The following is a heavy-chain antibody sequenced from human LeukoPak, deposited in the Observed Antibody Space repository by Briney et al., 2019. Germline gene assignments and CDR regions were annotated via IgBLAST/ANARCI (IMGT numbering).Heavy chain of an antibody. V-gene: IGHV3-15*01. J-gene: IGHJ4*02. Sequence: GGSLRLSCAASGFPFSNAWMSWVRQAPGKGLEWVGRIKSKTDGGTTDYAAPVKGRFTISRDDSKNTLYLQMNSLKTEDTAVYYCTTVVGYYDSSGYYYFDYWGQGTLVTVSS. CDR2: IKSKTDGGTT. D-gene: IGHD3-22*01. CDR1: GFPFSNAW. CDR3: TTVVGYYDSSGYYYFDY.